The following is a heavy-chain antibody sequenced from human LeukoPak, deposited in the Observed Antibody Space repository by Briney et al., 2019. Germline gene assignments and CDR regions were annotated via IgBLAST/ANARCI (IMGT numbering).Heavy chain of an antibody. V-gene: IGHV3-21*01. Sequence: PGGSLRLSCPASGFTFSSYSMNWVRQAPGRGLEWVSSISSSSRYIYYADSVKGRFTISRDNAKNSLYLQMNSLRAEDTAVYYCARALIAAAGGDWFDPWGQGTLVTVSS. J-gene: IGHJ5*02. CDR1: GFTFSSYS. CDR3: ARALIAAAGGDWFDP. CDR2: ISSSSRYI. D-gene: IGHD6-13*01.